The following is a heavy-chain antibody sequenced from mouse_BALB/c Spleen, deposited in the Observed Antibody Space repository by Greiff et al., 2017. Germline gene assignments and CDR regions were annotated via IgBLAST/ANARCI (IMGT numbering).Heavy chain of an antibody. D-gene: IGHD1-1*01. V-gene: IGHV10S3*01. CDR2: IRSKSNNYAT. Sequence: EVQLVETGGGLVQPKGSLKLSCAASGFTFNTNAMNWVRQAPGKGLEWVARIRSKSNNYATYYADSVKDRFTISRDDSQSMLYLQMNNLKTEDTAMYYCVRDYYGSSYEFAYWGQGTLVTVSA. CDR1: GFTFNTNA. CDR3: VRDYYGSSYEFAY. J-gene: IGHJ3*01.